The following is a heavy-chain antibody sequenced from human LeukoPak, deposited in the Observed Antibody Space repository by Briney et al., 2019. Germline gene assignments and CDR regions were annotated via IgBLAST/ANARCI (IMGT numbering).Heavy chain of an antibody. V-gene: IGHV3-30-3*01. CDR1: GFTFSSYA. CDR2: ISYDGSNK. Sequence: GGSLRLSCAASGFTFSSYAMHWVRQAPGKGLEWVAVISYDGSNKYYADSVKGRFTISRDNSKNTLYLQMNGLRAEDTAVYYAVRGWYLENWGQGTLVTVSS. J-gene: IGHJ4*02. CDR3: VRGWYLEN.